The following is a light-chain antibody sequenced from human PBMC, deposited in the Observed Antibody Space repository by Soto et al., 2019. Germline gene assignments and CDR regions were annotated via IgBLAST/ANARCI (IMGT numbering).Light chain of an antibody. CDR2: GAS. CDR3: QHYNNWPFT. J-gene: IGKJ2*01. CDR1: QSVSSN. Sequence: EIVMTQSPATLSVSPGERATVSCRASQSVSSNLAWYQQKPGQAPTLLIYGASARATGIPARFSGSGSGTEFTLTISSLQSEDFAVYYCQHYNNWPFTFGQGTKLESK. V-gene: IGKV3-15*01.